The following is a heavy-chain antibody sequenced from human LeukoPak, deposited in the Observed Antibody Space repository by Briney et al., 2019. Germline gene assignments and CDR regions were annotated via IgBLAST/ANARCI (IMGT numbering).Heavy chain of an antibody. CDR3: ARDRNSGYEFDY. CDR1: GGSIRNGNYY. D-gene: IGHD5-12*01. CDR2: IYYNGNT. J-gene: IGHJ4*02. V-gene: IGHV4-30-4*01. Sequence: SQTLSLTCTVSGGSIRNGNYYWSWIRQPPGKGLEWIGNIYYNGNTDYNPSPASRVTISVDTSKNHFSLNLRFVTAADTAVYYCARDRNSGYEFDYWGLGTLVTVSS.